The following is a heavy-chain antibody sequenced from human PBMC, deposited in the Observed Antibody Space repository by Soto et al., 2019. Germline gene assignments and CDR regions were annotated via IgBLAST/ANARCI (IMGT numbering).Heavy chain of an antibody. CDR1: GGSFSGYY. D-gene: IGHD2-21*02. CDR2: INHSGST. CDR3: ARHVYEFDNGDNNWFDS. J-gene: IGHJ5*01. V-gene: IGHV4-34*01. Sequence: SETLSLTCAVYGGSFSGYYWSWIRQPPGKGLEWIGEINHSGSTNYNPSLKSRVTISADTSKNQFSLKLSSVTAADTAVYYCARHVYEFDNGDNNWFDSWGQGTLVTVS.